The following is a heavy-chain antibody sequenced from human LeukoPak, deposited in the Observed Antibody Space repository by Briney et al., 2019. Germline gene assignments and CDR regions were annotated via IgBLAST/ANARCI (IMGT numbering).Heavy chain of an antibody. CDR1: GGSFSGYY. Sequence: SETLSLTCAVYGGSFSGYYWSWIRQPPGKGLEWIGEINHSGSTNYNPSLKSRVTISVDKSKNQFSLKLSSVTAADTAVYYCARAGPYRRIDYWGQGTLVTVSS. V-gene: IGHV4-34*01. D-gene: IGHD1-14*01. J-gene: IGHJ4*02. CDR3: ARAGPYRRIDY. CDR2: INHSGST.